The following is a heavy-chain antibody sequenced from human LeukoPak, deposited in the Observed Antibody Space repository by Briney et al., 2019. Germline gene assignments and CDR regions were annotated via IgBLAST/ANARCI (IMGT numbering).Heavy chain of an antibody. D-gene: IGHD3-9*01. CDR1: GGTFSSYA. J-gene: IGHJ4*02. CDR2: IIPIFGTA. V-gene: IGHV1-69*06. CDR3: ARGPGYLLNYFDY. Sequence: ASVKVSCKASGGTFSSYAISWVRQAPGQGLEWMGGIIPIFGTADYAQKFQGRVTITADKSTSTAYMELSSLRSEDTAVYYCARGPGYLLNYFDYWGQGTLVTVSS.